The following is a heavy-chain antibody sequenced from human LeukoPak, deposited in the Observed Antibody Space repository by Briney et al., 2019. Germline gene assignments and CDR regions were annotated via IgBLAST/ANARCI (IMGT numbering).Heavy chain of an antibody. CDR1: GYTFTSYD. Sequence: ASVKVSCKASGYTFTSYDINWVRQAPGQGLEWMGWMNPNSGNTGYAQKFQGRVTITRNTSISTAYMELSSLRSEDTAVYYCARGMSGRQLDFDYWGQGTLVTVSS. V-gene: IGHV1-8*03. J-gene: IGHJ4*02. D-gene: IGHD1-26*01. CDR3: ARGMSGRQLDFDY. CDR2: MNPNSGNT.